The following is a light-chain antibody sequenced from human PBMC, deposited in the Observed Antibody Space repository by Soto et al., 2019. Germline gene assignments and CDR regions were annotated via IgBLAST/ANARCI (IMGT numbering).Light chain of an antibody. CDR1: QSVSRY. V-gene: IGKV3-11*01. Sequence: IMLTQSPATLSLSPGERATHSCRASQSVSRYLAWYQQKPGQAPRLLIYDTPYRATGIPARFSGSGSGTDFTLTISSLEPEDFAVYYCQQRSNWITFGQGTRLEIK. J-gene: IGKJ5*01. CDR2: DTP. CDR3: QQRSNWIT.